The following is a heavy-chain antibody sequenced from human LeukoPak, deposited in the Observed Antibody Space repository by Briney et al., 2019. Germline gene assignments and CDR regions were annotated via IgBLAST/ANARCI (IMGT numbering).Heavy chain of an antibody. V-gene: IGHV1-69*05. CDR1: GGTFSSYA. J-gene: IGHJ4*02. CDR2: IIPIFGTA. CDR3: ARWRSLVRATLDY. Sequence: SVKVSCKASGGTFSSYAISWVRQAPGQGLEWMGGIIPIFGTANYAQKFQGRVTITTDESTSTAYMELSSLRSEDTAVYYCARWRSLVRATLDYWGQGTLVTVSS. D-gene: IGHD1-26*01.